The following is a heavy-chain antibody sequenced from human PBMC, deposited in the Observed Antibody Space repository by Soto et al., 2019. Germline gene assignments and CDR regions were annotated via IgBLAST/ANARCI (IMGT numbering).Heavy chain of an antibody. D-gene: IGHD5-12*01. CDR1: GGTFRSKT. J-gene: IGHJ3*02. CDR2: IIPILVIA. CDR3: ASAMATISSWNAFDI. Sequence: QVQLVQSGAELKKPGSSVKVSCKASGGTFRSKTISGVRRAPGKGLEWMGRIIPILVIANYAQKFQGRVTITADKSTSTAYMELSSLRSEDTAVYYCASAMATISSWNAFDIWGQGTMVTVSS. V-gene: IGHV1-69*02.